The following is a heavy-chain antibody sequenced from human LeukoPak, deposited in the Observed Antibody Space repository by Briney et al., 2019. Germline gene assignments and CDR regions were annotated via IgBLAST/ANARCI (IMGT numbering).Heavy chain of an antibody. CDR3: ARGLSGPYYYYYMDV. J-gene: IGHJ6*03. Sequence: ASVKVSCKASGYTFTSYYMHWVRQAPGQGLEWMGIINPSGGSTSYAQKFQGRVTMTRDTSTSTVYMELSSLRSEDTAVYYCARGLSGPYYYYYMDVWGKGTSVTVSS. CDR2: INPSGGST. V-gene: IGHV1-46*01. D-gene: IGHD2-15*01. CDR1: GYTFTSYY.